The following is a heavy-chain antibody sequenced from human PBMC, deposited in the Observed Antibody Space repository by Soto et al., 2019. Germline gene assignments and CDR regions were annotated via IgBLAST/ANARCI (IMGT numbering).Heavy chain of an antibody. D-gene: IGHD6-13*01. Sequence: EVQLVESGGGLVQPGESLRLSCAASGFTLSSYNMNWVRQALGKGLEWVSNISGSSETIYYADSVKGRFTSSRDNAKNSVYRQMDGLRDEDTVVYYCARDHGGSTWFVGIYYYFGVDVWGQGTTVTVSS. CDR1: GFTLSSYN. V-gene: IGHV3-48*02. CDR2: ISGSSETI. CDR3: ARDHGGSTWFVGIYYYFGVDV. J-gene: IGHJ6*02.